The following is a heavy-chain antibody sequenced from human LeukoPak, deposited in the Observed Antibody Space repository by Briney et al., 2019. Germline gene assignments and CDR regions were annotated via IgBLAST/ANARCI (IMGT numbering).Heavy chain of an antibody. V-gene: IGHV1-18*01. CDR1: GYTFSNFG. CDR3: ARGPFCSSTSCYGAYYYYYAMDV. Sequence: ASVKVSCKASGYTFSNFGVTWVRQAPGQGLEWMGWISVYNGDTIYAQNLQGRVTVTTDTSTSTAYMEVRSLTSDDTAVYYCARGPFCSSTSCYGAYYYYYAMDVWGQGTTVTVSS. J-gene: IGHJ6*02. CDR2: ISVYNGDT. D-gene: IGHD2-2*01.